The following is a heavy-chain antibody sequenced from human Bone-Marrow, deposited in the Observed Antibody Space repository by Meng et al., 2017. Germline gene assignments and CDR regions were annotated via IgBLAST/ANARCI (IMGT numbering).Heavy chain of an antibody. Sequence: QVQLVQSGAGLKIPGASVKVSCKASGYTLTDYAINWVRQAPGQGLEWMGWINSVTGNPTYARGFTGRFVFSLDTSVSTAYLQISSLKTDDTAMYYCTRDGYSDCSSTSCFDYWGQGTLVTVSS. CDR1: GYTLTDYA. V-gene: IGHV7-4-1*02. D-gene: IGHD2-2*01. CDR2: INSVTGNP. J-gene: IGHJ4*02. CDR3: TRDGYSDCSSTSCFDY.